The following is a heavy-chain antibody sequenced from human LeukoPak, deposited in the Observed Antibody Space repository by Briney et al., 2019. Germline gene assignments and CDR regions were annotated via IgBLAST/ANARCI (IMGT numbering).Heavy chain of an antibody. V-gene: IGHV4-34*01. Sequence: SETLSLTCAVYGGSFSGYYWSWIRQPPGKGLEWIGEINHSGSTNYNPSLKSRVTISVDTSKNQVSLKLSSVTAADTAVYYCARAVRSTSCYSNWGQGTLVTVSS. CDR1: GGSFSGYY. CDR2: INHSGST. CDR3: ARAVRSTSCYSN. D-gene: IGHD2-2*01. J-gene: IGHJ4*02.